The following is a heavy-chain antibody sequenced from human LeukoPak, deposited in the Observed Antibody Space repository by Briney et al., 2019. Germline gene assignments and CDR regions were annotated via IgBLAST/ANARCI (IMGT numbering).Heavy chain of an antibody. CDR2: INPNSGGT. CDR3: ARDPEQAGSYYWCYFDY. Sequence: ASVKVSCKASGYTFTGYYIHWVRQAPGQGLEWMGWINPNSGGTNYAQKFQGRVTMTRDTSISTAYMELSRLRSDDTAVYYCARDPEQAGSYYWCYFDYWGQGTLVTVSS. D-gene: IGHD3-10*01. V-gene: IGHV1-2*02. J-gene: IGHJ4*02. CDR1: GYTFTGYY.